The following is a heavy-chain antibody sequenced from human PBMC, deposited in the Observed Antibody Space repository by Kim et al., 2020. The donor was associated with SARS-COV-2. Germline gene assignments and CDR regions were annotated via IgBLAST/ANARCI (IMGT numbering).Heavy chain of an antibody. CDR3: ARASAGYYDSRSYWYFDL. D-gene: IGHD3-22*01. J-gene: IGHJ2*01. Sequence: GGSLRLSCAASGFTFSSYEMNWVRQAPGKGLEWVSYISSSGSTIYYADSVKGRFTISRDNAKNSLYLQMNSLRAEDTAVYYCARASAGYYDSRSYWYFDLWGRGTLVTVSS. V-gene: IGHV3-48*03. CDR1: GFTFSSYE. CDR2: ISSSGSTI.